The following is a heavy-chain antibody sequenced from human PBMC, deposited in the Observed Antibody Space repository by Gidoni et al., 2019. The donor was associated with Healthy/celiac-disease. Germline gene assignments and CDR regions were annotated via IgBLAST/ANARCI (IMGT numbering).Heavy chain of an antibody. D-gene: IGHD6-13*01. CDR2: IYTSGST. CDR3: ARDGSSSWYGGAFDI. J-gene: IGHJ3*02. CDR1: GGSLSSGSYY. V-gene: IGHV4-61*02. Sequence: QVQLQESGPGLVKPSQTLSLTCTVSGGSLSSGSYYWSWIRQPAGKGLEWIGRIYTSGSTNYNPSLKSRVTMSVDTSKNQFSLKLSSVTAADTAVYYCARDGSSSWYGGAFDIWGQGTMVTVSS.